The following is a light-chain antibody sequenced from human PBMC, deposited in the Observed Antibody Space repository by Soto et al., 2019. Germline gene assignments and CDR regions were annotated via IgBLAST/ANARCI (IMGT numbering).Light chain of an antibody. Sequence: ASQPISSHRYLAWYQQEHGQAPRVHIYVASRSATGIPDRFSGSGSESDFTLTISSLEPEDFSFYHCHQSSNWPFGPGTKVDI. CDR3: HQSSNWP. CDR1: QPISSHRY. J-gene: IGKJ3*01. CDR2: VAS. V-gene: IGKV3D-20*02.